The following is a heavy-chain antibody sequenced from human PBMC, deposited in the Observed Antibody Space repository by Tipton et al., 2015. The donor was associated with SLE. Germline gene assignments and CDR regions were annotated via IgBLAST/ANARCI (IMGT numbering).Heavy chain of an antibody. CDR2: IYHSGST. CDR1: GYSISSGYY. CDR3: AASREGLARDWYFDL. D-gene: IGHD1-26*01. V-gene: IGHV4-38-2*02. Sequence: TLSLTCTVSGYSISSGYYWGWIRQPPGKGLEWIGSIYHSGSTYYNPSLKSRVTISVDTPKNQFSLKLSSVTAADTAVYYCAASREGLARDWYFDLWGRGTLVTVSS. J-gene: IGHJ2*01.